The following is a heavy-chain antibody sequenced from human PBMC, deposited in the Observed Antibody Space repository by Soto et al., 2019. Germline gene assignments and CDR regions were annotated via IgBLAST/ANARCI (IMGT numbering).Heavy chain of an antibody. CDR1: GGPFGSSA. Sequence: QVQLVQSGADLKKPGSSVRVSCKTSGGPFGSSAISWVRQAPAQRLEWIGEIIPVFDKANYAQNFQGRLTITADKSTATVFMQLNSLRSEDTAIYFCARLRRDWGDAFDLWGHGTLVAVSS. J-gene: IGHJ3*01. V-gene: IGHV1-69*06. D-gene: IGHD3-16*01. CDR2: IIPVFDKA. CDR3: ARLRRDWGDAFDL.